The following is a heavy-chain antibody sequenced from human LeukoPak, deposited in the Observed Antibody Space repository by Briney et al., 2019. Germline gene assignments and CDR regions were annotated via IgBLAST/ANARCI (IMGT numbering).Heavy chain of an antibody. D-gene: IGHD3-10*01. CDR1: GGSISSSSYY. CDR3: ARADLVRGVYWVLTY. J-gene: IGHJ4*02. Sequence: SETLSLTCTVSGGSISSSSYYWSWIRQPAGKGLEWIGRIYTSGSTNYNPSLKSRVTMSVDTSKNQFSLKLSSVTAADTAVYYCARADLVRGVYWVLTYWGQGTLVTVSS. V-gene: IGHV4-61*02. CDR2: IYTSGST.